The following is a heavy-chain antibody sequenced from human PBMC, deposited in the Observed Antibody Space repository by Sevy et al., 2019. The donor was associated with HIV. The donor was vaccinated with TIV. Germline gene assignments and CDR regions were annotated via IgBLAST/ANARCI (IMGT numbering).Heavy chain of an antibody. Sequence: SESLSLTCTVSGVSVSNSRYFWGWIRQSPGKGLEWIGNIWFNGITYYNPSLNSRVTVSMDTSENQFSLELRSLTAADTAVYYCARRPACGQYVEYFDYWGQGILVTVSS. V-gene: IGHV4-39*01. J-gene: IGHJ4*02. CDR3: ARRPACGQYVEYFDY. D-gene: IGHD3-16*01. CDR2: IWFNGIT. CDR1: GVSVSNSRYF.